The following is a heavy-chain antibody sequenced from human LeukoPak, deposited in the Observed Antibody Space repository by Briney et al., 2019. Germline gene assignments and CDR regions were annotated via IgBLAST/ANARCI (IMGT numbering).Heavy chain of an antibody. Sequence: GGSLRPSCAASGLSFSDYYMSWIRQAPGKGLEWVSYISSSGSAIYYADSVKGRFTISRDNHKNSLSLQMNSLRADDTAVYYCAGGRGSHYYYYYGMDVWGQGTTVTVSS. J-gene: IGHJ6*02. V-gene: IGHV3-11*01. CDR2: ISSSGSAI. D-gene: IGHD5-24*01. CDR3: AGGRGSHYYYYYGMDV. CDR1: GLSFSDYY.